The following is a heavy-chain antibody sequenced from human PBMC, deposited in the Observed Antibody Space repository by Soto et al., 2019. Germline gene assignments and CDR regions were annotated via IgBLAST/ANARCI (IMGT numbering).Heavy chain of an antibody. CDR3: ARQYRYGSYYFDY. D-gene: IGHD5-18*01. Sequence: QVQLQESGPGLVKPSETLSLTCTVSGGSISSYYWSWIRQPPGKGLEWIGYIYYSGSTNYNPALTSRVTVSVDTSKNQFSLKLSSVTAADTAVYYCARQYRYGSYYFDYWGQGTLVTVSS. J-gene: IGHJ4*02. CDR2: IYYSGST. V-gene: IGHV4-59*08. CDR1: GGSISSYY.